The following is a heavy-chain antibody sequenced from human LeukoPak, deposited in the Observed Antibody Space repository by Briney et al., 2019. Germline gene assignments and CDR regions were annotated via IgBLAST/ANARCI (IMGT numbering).Heavy chain of an antibody. CDR1: GFTFSSYA. D-gene: IGHD6-13*01. J-gene: IGHJ4*02. Sequence: PGGSLRLSXAASGFTFSSYAMSWVGQTPGKGLEWVSAISGSGGSTYYADSVKGRFTISRDNSKNTLYLQMNSLRAEDTAVYYCTRTRYSSSFDDYWGQGTLVTVSS. CDR3: TRTRYSSSFDDY. CDR2: ISGSGGST. V-gene: IGHV3-23*01.